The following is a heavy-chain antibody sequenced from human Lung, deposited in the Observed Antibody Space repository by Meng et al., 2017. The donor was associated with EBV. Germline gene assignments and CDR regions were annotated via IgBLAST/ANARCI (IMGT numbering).Heavy chain of an antibody. CDR1: GFTFSNAW. CDR3: SRDLVGSADS. D-gene: IGHD2-8*02. V-gene: IGHV3-74*01. Sequence: EVQRVESGGGLVKPGGSLRLSCAASGFTFSNAWMSWVRQAPGKGLEWVGRINEDGAVTTYADSVKGRFTISRDNAKSTLYLQMNSLRAEDTAVYYCSRDLVGSADSWGQGTLVTVSS. CDR2: INEDGAVT. J-gene: IGHJ4*02.